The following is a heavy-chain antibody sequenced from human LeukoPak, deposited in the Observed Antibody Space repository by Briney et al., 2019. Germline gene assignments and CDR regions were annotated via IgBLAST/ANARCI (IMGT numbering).Heavy chain of an antibody. CDR1: GVTFSTYA. CDR3: AKDAKRNYDFWDRFDY. V-gene: IGHV3-23*01. Sequence: TGGSLRLSCAASGVTFSTYAMSWVRQAPGKGLEWASAISGSGESTYYAGTVKGRFTISRDNSKNTLYLQMNSLRAEDTALYYCAKDAKRNYDFWDRFDYWGQGTLVTVSS. D-gene: IGHD3-3*01. J-gene: IGHJ4*02. CDR2: ISGSGEST.